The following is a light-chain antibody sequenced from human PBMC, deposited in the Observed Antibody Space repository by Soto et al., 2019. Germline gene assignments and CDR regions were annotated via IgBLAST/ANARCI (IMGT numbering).Light chain of an antibody. CDR3: QQYNSYWT. CDR2: KAS. J-gene: IGKJ1*01. V-gene: IGKV1-5*03. Sequence: DIQMTQSPSTLSASVGDRVTITCRASQSISSWLAWYQQKPGKAPKLLIYKASSLESGGPSRFSGSGSGTEFTLTISSLQPDDFATYYCQQYNSYWTLGQGTKVDIK. CDR1: QSISSW.